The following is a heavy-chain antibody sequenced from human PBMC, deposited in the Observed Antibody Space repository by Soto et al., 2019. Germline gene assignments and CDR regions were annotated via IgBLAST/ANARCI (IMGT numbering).Heavy chain of an antibody. D-gene: IGHD6-19*01. Sequence: SQTLSLSCAISGDSVSSNTAAWNWIRSSPSRGLEWLGRTYYRSNWRHDYAVSVKSRITVNPDTSKNHFSLQLNSVTPDDTAVYYCARGVAGSGFDLWGQGTLVTAPQ. CDR2: TYYRSNWRH. CDR3: ARGVAGSGFDL. CDR1: GDSVSSNTAA. J-gene: IGHJ4*02. V-gene: IGHV6-1*01.